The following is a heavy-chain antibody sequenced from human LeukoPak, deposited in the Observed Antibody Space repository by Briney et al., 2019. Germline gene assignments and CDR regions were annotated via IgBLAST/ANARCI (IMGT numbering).Heavy chain of an antibody. CDR3: ARVGTYPGGDWFDP. V-gene: IGHV1-18*04. D-gene: IGHD1-7*01. CDR1: GYTFTGYY. CDR2: ISAYNGNT. J-gene: IGHJ5*02. Sequence: ASVKVSCRASGYTFTGYYMHWVRQAPGQGLEWMGWISAYNGNTNYAQKLQGRVTMTTDTSTSTAYMELRSLRSDDTAVYYCARVGTYPGGDWFDPWGQGTLVTVSS.